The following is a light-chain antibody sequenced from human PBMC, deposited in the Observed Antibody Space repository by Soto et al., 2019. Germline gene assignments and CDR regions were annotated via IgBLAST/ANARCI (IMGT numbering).Light chain of an antibody. V-gene: IGLV2-8*01. J-gene: IGLJ1*01. Sequence: QSVLTQPASVSGSPGQSITISCTGTSSDVGDYDYVSWYQHHPGKAPKLMIYEINKRPSGVPDRFSGSKSGNTASLTVSGLQAEDEADYYCSSFAGSNNFPYVFGTGTKVTVL. CDR2: EIN. CDR3: SSFAGSNNFPYV. CDR1: SSDVGDYDY.